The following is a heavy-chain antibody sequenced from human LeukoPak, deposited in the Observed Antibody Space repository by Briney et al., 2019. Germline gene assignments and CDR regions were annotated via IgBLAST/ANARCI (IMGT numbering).Heavy chain of an antibody. CDR1: GYTFTSYG. D-gene: IGHD2-15*01. V-gene: IGHV7-4-1*02. CDR3: ATRSRISHYFYLDV. Sequence: ASVKLSCNASGYTFTSYGISWVRQAPGQGLEWMGWINTNTGNPTFAQGSTGRFVFSLDASVSTAYLQINILSADDSAVYFWATRSRISHYFYLDVWGKGTTVTVSS. CDR2: INTNTGNP. J-gene: IGHJ6*03.